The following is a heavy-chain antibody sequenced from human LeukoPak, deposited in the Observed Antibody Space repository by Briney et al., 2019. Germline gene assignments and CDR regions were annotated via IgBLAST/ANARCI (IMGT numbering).Heavy chain of an antibody. D-gene: IGHD1-26*01. J-gene: IGHJ5*02. CDR3: TKRQGPTSGSYDYFDP. Sequence: PSETLSLTCTVSGGSISGNYWSWIRQPPGQGLEWIAYIHSSGYTNYNPSLKSRVTISVDTSNNQFSLKVTSVTAPDTAMYYCTKRQGPTSGSYDYFDPWGQGALVTVSS. V-gene: IGHV4-4*09. CDR1: GGSISGNY. CDR2: IHSSGYT.